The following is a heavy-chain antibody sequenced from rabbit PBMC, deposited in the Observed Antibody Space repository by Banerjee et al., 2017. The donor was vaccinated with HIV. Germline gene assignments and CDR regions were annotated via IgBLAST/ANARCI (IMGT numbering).Heavy chain of an antibody. J-gene: IGHJ6*01. D-gene: IGHD2-1*01. CDR2: IYTGSGGGT. CDR1: GFSFSSNW. Sequence: QEQLEESGGGLVKPGGTLTLTCTVSGFSFSSNWICWVRQAPGKGLEWIACIYTGSGGGTAYASWAKGRFTISKTSSTTVTLEMTSLTAADTATYFCARGGGVYDFGMDLWGPGTLVTVS. V-gene: IGHV1S45*01. CDR3: ARGGGVYDFGMDL.